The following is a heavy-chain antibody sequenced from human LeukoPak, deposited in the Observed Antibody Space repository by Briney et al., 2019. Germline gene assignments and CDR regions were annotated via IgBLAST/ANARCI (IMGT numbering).Heavy chain of an antibody. CDR3: ARGHSSGWYDSDC. D-gene: IGHD6-19*01. Sequence: PGGSLRLSCAASGFTFSSYSMNWVRQAPGKGLEWVSYISSSSSTIYYADSVKGRFTISRDNAKNSLYLQMNSLRAEDTAVYYCARGHSSGWYDSDCWGQGTLVTVSS. V-gene: IGHV3-48*01. CDR2: ISSSSSTI. J-gene: IGHJ4*02. CDR1: GFTFSSYS.